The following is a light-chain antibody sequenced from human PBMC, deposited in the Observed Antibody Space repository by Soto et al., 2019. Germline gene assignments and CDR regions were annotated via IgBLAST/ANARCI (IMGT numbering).Light chain of an antibody. CDR1: LPVRDNF. J-gene: IGKJ1*01. Sequence: ENVLTQSPGTLSLSPGQMATLTCRASLPVRDNFLAWYQQKPGQTPRVLIYDVSTRATGVPDRFSGSGSATYFTLTISRLEPGDSALYFCHQYHSSPTFGQGTKVEIK. V-gene: IGKV3-20*01. CDR2: DVS. CDR3: HQYHSSPT.